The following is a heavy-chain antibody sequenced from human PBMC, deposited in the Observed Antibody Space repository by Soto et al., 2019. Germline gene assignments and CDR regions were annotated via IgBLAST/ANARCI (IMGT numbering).Heavy chain of an antibody. CDR3: VRGGIAGHWFDP. CDR1: GGSISSSSYY. Sequence: SETLSLTCTVSGGSISSSSYYWGWIRQPPGKGLEWIGSIYYSGSTLYNPSLRGRLTLSADTSRNQLSLYLTSVTAADTAVYYCVRGGIAGHWFDPWGQGILVTVSS. D-gene: IGHD2-15*01. J-gene: IGHJ5*02. CDR2: IYYSGST. V-gene: IGHV4-39*07.